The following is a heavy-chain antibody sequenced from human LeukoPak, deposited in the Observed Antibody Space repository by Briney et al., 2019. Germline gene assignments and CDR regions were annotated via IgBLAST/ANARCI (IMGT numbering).Heavy chain of an antibody. CDR2: TRDKAHSYST. V-gene: IGHV3-72*01. CDR1: GFSLSDHY. D-gene: IGHD1-26*01. Sequence: GGSLTLSCAASGFSLSDHYVDWVRQAPGKGLEWVGRTRDKAHSYSTEYAASVRGRFAISRDDSKNSVYLQMNSLKTEDTAVYYCAKVKGGSYFDYWGEGALVTVSS. CDR3: AKVKGGSYFDY. J-gene: IGHJ4*02.